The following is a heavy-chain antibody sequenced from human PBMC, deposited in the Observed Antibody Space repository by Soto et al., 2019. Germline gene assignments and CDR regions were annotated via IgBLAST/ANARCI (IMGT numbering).Heavy chain of an antibody. V-gene: IGHV4-4*08. Sequence: VNLQGPGQGLLNLSETLSPPCTVPGRSIVPASWGWIRHPPGKGLEWIGYRHTNGVSNYNPSLKSRATISLDTSQNQVSLKLTSVTAADTAVYYCARDNYGDGMDVWGQGTTVVVSS. CDR2: RHTNGVS. J-gene: IGHJ6*02. CDR1: GRSIVPAS. CDR3: ARDNYGDGMDV. D-gene: IGHD3-16*01.